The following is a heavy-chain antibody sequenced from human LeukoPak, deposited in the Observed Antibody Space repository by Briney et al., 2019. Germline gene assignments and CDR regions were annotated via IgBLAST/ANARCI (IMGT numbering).Heavy chain of an antibody. CDR3: APRGDIEHSYVYGKWFDP. Sequence: SGTLSLTCAVYGGSFSAYYWTWIRQPPGKGLEWIGEINHSGSSNYNSSLRRRVTISVDTSSKQFSLRLSSVTAGDTAVYYCAPRGDIEHSYVYGKWFDPWGQGTRVTVSS. V-gene: IGHV4-34*01. CDR1: GGSFSAYY. J-gene: IGHJ5*02. CDR2: INHSGSS. D-gene: IGHD5-18*01.